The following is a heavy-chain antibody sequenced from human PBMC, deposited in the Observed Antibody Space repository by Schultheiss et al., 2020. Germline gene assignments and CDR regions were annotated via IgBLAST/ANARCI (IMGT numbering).Heavy chain of an antibody. CDR1: GGSISSGGYY. CDR3: ARKGSYSSGWYIPRNWFDP. D-gene: IGHD6-19*01. Sequence: SETLSLTCTVSGGSISSGGYYWSWIRQHPGKGLEWIGYIYYSGSTYYNPSLKSRVTISVDTSKNQFSLKLSSVTAADTAVYYCARKGSYSSGWYIPRNWFDPWGQGTLVNVYS. V-gene: IGHV4-31*03. CDR2: IYYSGST. J-gene: IGHJ5*02.